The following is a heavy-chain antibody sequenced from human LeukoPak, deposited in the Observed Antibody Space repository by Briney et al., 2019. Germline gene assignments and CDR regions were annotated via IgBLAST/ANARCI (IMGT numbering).Heavy chain of an antibody. CDR1: GFSLSTTGMC. Sequence: SGPALVKPTQTLTLTCTFSGFSLSTTGMCVSWIRQSPGKGLEWIGYIHNSGRTNYNPSLKSRVTGFVDTSKNQVSLRLSSVTAADTAVYYCARHGTISSESYFDYWGQGALVTVSS. CDR3: ARHGTISSESYFDY. V-gene: IGHV4-61*08. J-gene: IGHJ4*02. D-gene: IGHD1-14*01. CDR2: IHNSGRT.